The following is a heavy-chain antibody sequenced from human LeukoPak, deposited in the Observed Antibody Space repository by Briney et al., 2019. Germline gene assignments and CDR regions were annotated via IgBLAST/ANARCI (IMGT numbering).Heavy chain of an antibody. D-gene: IGHD2-2*01. CDR3: ARLSKDTVVLPAAMAHYFDY. CDR1: GGSISGYY. V-gene: IGHV4-59*08. Sequence: SETLSLTCTVSGGSISGYYWSWIRQPPGKGLQFIGYIYYSGSANYNPSLESRVTISVDTSKNQFSLKLRSVTAADTAVYYCARLSKDTVVLPAAMAHYFDYWGQGTLVTVSS. J-gene: IGHJ4*02. CDR2: IYYSGSA.